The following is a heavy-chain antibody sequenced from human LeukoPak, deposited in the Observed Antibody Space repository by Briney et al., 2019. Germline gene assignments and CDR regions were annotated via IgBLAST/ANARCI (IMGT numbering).Heavy chain of an antibody. CDR1: GYTFTSYG. CDR3: ARERDYYDSSGYYSDYWYFDL. V-gene: IGHV1-18*04. J-gene: IGHJ2*01. CDR2: ISAYNGNT. Sequence: ASVKVSCKASGYTFTSYGISWVRQAPGQGLEWMGWISAYNGNTNYAQKLQGRVTMTTDTSTSTAYMELRSLRSDDTAVYYCARERDYYDSSGYYSDYWYFDLWGRGTLVTVSS. D-gene: IGHD3-22*01.